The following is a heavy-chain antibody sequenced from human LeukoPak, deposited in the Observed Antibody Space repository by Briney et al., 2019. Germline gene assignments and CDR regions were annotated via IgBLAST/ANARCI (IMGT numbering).Heavy chain of an antibody. CDR1: GFTFSSYS. CDR2: ISSSSSYI. CDR3: AKLLDYGDYASPSYFDY. Sequence: GGSLRLSCAASGFTFSSYSMNWVRQAPGKGLEWVSSISSSSSYIYYADSVKGRFTISRDNAKNSLYLQMNSLRAEDTAVYYCAKLLDYGDYASPSYFDYWGQGTLVTVSS. J-gene: IGHJ4*02. V-gene: IGHV3-21*04. D-gene: IGHD4-17*01.